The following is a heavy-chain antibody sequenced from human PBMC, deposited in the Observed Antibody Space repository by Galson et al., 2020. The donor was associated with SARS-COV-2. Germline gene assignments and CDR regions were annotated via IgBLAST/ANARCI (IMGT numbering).Heavy chain of an antibody. CDR2: ISYDGSNK. CDR3: ARDAFSYGSGSYYSWGRDYFDY. CDR1: GFTFSSYA. J-gene: IGHJ4*02. D-gene: IGHD3-10*01. V-gene: IGHV3-30-3*01. Sequence: GGSLRLSCAASGFTFSSYAMHWVRQAPGKGLEWVAVISYDGSNKYYADSVKGRFTISRDNSKNTLYLQMNSLRAEDTAVYYCARDAFSYGSGSYYSWGRDYFDYWGQGTLVTVSS.